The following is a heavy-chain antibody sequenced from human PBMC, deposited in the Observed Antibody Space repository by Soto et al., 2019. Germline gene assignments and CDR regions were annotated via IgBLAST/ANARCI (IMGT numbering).Heavy chain of an antibody. CDR2: IYYSGRT. J-gene: IGHJ5*02. D-gene: IGHD6-13*01. CDR3: ARAQQLVPFWWFDP. V-gene: IGHV4-31*03. Sequence: QVQLQESGPGLVKPSQTLSLTCTVSGGSISSGGYYWSWIRQHPGKGLEWIGYIYYSGRTYYNPSLKSRFTISVDTSKTQFSLKLSSVTAADTAVYYCARAQQLVPFWWFDPWGQGTLVTVSS. CDR1: GGSISSGGYY.